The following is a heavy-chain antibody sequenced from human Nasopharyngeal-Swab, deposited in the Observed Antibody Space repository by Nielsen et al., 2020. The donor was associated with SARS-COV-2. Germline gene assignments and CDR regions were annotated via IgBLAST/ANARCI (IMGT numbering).Heavy chain of an antibody. CDR1: GFTINTYW. CDR2: IDVDGSTT. V-gene: IGHV3-74*01. J-gene: IGHJ6*02. Sequence: GGSLRLSCAASGFTINTYWMFWVRQAPGKGLVWVSHIDVDGSTTNYADSVQGRFTISRDNAKNTLSLQMNSLRDEDSATYYCTRGGYTHSMDVWGQGTTVTVSS. D-gene: IGHD5-18*01. CDR3: TRGGYTHSMDV.